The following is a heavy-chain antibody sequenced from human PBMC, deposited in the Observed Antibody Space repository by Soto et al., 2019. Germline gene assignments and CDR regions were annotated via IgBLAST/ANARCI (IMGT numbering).Heavy chain of an antibody. V-gene: IGHV4-59*01. J-gene: IGHJ5*02. CDR2: IYYTGST. CDR3: ASLSAEDWFDL. Sequence: PSETLSITCTVSGGSISSYYWSWIRQPPGKGLEWIGYIYYTGSTNYNPSLKSRVTISVDTSQNQFSLKLRSVTAADTAVYWCASLSAEDWFDLWGQTTLVTLSS. D-gene: IGHD6-13*01. CDR1: GGSISSYY.